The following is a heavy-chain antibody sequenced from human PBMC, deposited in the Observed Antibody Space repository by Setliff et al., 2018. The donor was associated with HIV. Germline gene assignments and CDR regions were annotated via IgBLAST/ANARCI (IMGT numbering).Heavy chain of an antibody. V-gene: IGHV7-4-1*02. CDR2: INTNTGNP. J-gene: IGHJ3*02. CDR3: ARDKTLVALAI. D-gene: IGHD3-3*02. CDR1: GYTFTSYA. Sequence: ASVKVSCKASGYTFTSYAMHGVRQAPGQGLEWMGRINTNTGNPTYAQGFTGRFVLSLDTSVSTAFLQISSLKAEDTAVYFCARDKTLVALAIWGQGTMVTVS.